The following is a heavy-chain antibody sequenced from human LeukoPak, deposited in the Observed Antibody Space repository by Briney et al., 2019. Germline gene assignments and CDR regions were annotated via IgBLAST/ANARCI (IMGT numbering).Heavy chain of an antibody. CDR3: ARDRYYYDSSGYCSYWYFDL. Sequence: ASVKVSCKASGGTFSSYAISWVRQAPGQGLEWMGGIIPIFGTANYAQKFQGRVTITADESTSTAYMELSSLRSEDTAVYYCARDRYYYDSSGYCSYWYFDLWGRGTLVTVSS. D-gene: IGHD3-22*01. J-gene: IGHJ2*01. V-gene: IGHV1-69*01. CDR1: GGTFSSYA. CDR2: IIPIFGTA.